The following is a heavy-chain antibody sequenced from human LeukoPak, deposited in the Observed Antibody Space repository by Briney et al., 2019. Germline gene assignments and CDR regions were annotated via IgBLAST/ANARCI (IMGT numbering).Heavy chain of an antibody. CDR3: VRKEGNYFDY. J-gene: IGHJ4*02. CDR1: GFTFDDYG. CDR2: ISWNRGSI. V-gene: IGHV3-9*01. D-gene: IGHD3-10*01. Sequence: PGGSLRLSCAASGFTFDDYGMHWVRQVPGKGLEWVSGISWNRGSIGYGDSVKGRFTISRDNAKNSLYLQMNSLRVEDTALYYCVRKEGNYFDYWGQGTLVTVSS.